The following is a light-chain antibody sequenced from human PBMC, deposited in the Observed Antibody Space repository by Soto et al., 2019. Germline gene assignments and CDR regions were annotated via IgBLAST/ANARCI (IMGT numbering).Light chain of an antibody. V-gene: IGLV1-47*01. Sequence: QSVLTQPPSLSGTPGQTVTISCFGSRSNIGSSIVHWYQQLPGTAPKHLLYMNNQRPSGVPDRCSGSKSGTSASLVISGLRSEDEADYYCVAWYDNLRARVFGGGTKVTVL. CDR3: VAWYDNLRARV. J-gene: IGLJ3*02. CDR2: MNN. CDR1: RSNIGSSI.